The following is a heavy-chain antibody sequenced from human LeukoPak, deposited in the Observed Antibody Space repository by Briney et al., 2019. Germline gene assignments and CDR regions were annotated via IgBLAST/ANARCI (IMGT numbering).Heavy chain of an antibody. CDR1: GGSISRYY. D-gene: IGHD3-3*02. CDR3: GRSSTGSYFDY. V-gene: IGHV4-59*01. CDR2: MYYSGST. Sequence: SETLSLTCTVSGGSISRYYWSWIRQPPGKGLEWIGYMYYSGSTKYNPSLKSRVTISVDTSKNQFSLKLSSVTAADTAVYYCGRSSTGSYFDYWGQGTLVTVSS. J-gene: IGHJ4*02.